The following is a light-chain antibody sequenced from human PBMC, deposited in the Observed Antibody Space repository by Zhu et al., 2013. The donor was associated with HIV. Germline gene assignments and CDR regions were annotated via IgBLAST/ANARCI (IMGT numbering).Light chain of an antibody. V-gene: IGKV1-39*01. CDR1: QNIHKY. CDR3: QQSYTTPT. CDR2: EAS. Sequence: DIQMTQSPSSVSASVGDSVTITCRASQNIHKYLNWYQQQPGRAPRLLLCEASTLQSGVPSRFSGSGSGTVFTLAISRLEPEDFATYYCQQSYTTPTFGQGTRLDFK. J-gene: IGKJ5*01.